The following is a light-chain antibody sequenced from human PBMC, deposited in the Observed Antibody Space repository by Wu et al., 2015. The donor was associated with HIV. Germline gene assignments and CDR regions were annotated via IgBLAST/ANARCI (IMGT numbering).Light chain of an antibody. CDR1: QSIGNW. Sequence: DIQMTQSPSTLSASVGDRVTIACRASQSIGNWLAWYQQKPGKAPKLLIYKASSLESGVPSRFSGSGSGTEFTLSISSLQPDDFATYYCQQYKNGWTFGQGTKVEIK. CDR2: KAS. V-gene: IGKV1-5*03. J-gene: IGKJ1*01. CDR3: QQYKNGWT.